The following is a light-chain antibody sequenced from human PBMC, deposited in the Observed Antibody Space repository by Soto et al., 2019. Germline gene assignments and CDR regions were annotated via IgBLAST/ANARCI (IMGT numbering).Light chain of an antibody. V-gene: IGLV1-44*01. Sequence: QPVLTQPPSASGTPGQRVTISCSGSSSNIGRNTVIWYQQLPGSAPRLLIYSNNKRPSGVPDRFSGSKSGTSASLAISGLQSEDEADYYCAAWDDSLNGVVFGGGTKVTVL. CDR1: SSNIGRNT. J-gene: IGLJ2*01. CDR2: SNN. CDR3: AAWDDSLNGVV.